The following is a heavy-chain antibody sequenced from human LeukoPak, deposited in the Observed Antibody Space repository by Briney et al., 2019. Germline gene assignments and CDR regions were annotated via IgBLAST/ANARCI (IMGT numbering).Heavy chain of an antibody. D-gene: IGHD2-15*01. CDR3: ARFPGSAEYRHYYYMDV. V-gene: IGHV4-59*01. CDR2: IYYSDST. J-gene: IGHJ6*03. Sequence: SETLSLTCTVSGGSISSYYWSWIRQPPGKGLEWIGYIYYSDSTNYNPSLKSRVTVSVDTSKNQFSLKLSSVTAADTAVYYCARFPGSAEYRHYYYMDVWGKGTTVTVSS. CDR1: GGSISSYY.